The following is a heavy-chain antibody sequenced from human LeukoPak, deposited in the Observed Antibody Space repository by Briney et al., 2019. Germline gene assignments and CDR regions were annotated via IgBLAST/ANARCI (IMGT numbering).Heavy chain of an antibody. CDR1: GFTFSSYG. D-gene: IGHD4/OR15-4a*01. Sequence: PGGSLRLSCETSGFTFSSYGMHWVRQAPGKGLEWVAVISYDGSNKYYADSVKGRFTISRDNSKNTLYLQMNSLRAEDTAVYYCARRAGAYSHPYDYWGQGTLVTVSS. CDR3: ARRAGAYSHPYDY. CDR2: ISYDGSNK. J-gene: IGHJ4*02. V-gene: IGHV3-30*03.